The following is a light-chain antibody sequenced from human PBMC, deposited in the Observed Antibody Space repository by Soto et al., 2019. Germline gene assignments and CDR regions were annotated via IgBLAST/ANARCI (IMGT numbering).Light chain of an antibody. CDR2: AAS. Sequence: IQLTQSPSSLSASVGDRVTITCRASQGISSYLAWYQQKPGKAPKLLIYAASILQSGVPSRFSGSGSGTDFTLTISSLQPEDFATYYCQQLNSYPHTFGQGTTLEIK. CDR1: QGISSY. J-gene: IGKJ2*01. V-gene: IGKV1-9*01. CDR3: QQLNSYPHT.